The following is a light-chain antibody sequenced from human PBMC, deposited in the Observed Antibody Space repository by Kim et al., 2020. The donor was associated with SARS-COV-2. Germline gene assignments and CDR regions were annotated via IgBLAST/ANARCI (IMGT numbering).Light chain of an antibody. V-gene: IGLV3-21*04. J-gene: IGLJ3*02. CDR3: QVWDSPSDLWV. CDR2: SDS. Sequence: PGKTATITCGGDIIGTDSVHWYQQRPGQAPVVVIYSDSDRPSGIPERFSGSKSGDTATLAISRVAAGDEADYYCQVWDSPSDLWVFGGGTQLTVL. CDR1: IIGTDS.